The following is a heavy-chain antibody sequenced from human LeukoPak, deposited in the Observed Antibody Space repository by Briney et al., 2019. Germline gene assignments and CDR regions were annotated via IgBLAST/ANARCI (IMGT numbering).Heavy chain of an antibody. J-gene: IGHJ3*02. CDR3: AREYYYDSSGYYSFLGLGI. CDR1: GYTFTGYY. D-gene: IGHD3-22*01. Sequence: ASVKVSCKASGYTFTGYYMHWVRQAPGQGLEWMGWINPNSGGTNYAQKFQGRVTMTRDTSISTAYMELSRLRSDDTAVYYCAREYYYDSSGYYSFLGLGIWGQGTMVTVSS. V-gene: IGHV1-2*02. CDR2: INPNSGGT.